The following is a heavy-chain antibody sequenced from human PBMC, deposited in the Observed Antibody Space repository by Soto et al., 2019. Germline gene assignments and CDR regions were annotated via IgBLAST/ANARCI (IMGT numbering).Heavy chain of an antibody. D-gene: IGHD3-10*01. CDR3: ARGLGRFNY. Sequence: PGGSLRLSCGVSGFTFNDFEMNWVRQAPGKGLEWLAYIDGSGTTKKYADSVRGRFTISRDNPNNSLFLQMSSLSAADTAICYWARGLGRFNYWGQGTLVFVSS. CDR1: GFTFNDFE. J-gene: IGHJ4*02. CDR2: IDGSGTTK. V-gene: IGHV3-48*03.